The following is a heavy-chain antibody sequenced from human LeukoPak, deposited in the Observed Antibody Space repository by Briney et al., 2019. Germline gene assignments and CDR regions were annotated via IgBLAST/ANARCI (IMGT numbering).Heavy chain of an antibody. J-gene: IGHJ4*02. CDR2: IYSGGST. Sequence: PGGSLRLSCAASGFTVSSNYMSWVRQAPGKGLEWVSVIYSGGSTYYADSVKGRFTISRDNSKNTLYLQMNSLRAEDTAVYYCARANVGRAAAGGDYWGQGTLVTVSS. V-gene: IGHV3-53*01. CDR3: ARANVGRAAAGGDY. D-gene: IGHD6-13*01. CDR1: GFTVSSNY.